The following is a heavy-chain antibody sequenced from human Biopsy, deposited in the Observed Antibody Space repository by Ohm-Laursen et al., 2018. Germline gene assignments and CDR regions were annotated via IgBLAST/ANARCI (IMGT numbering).Heavy chain of an antibody. CDR2: VYYSGTT. D-gene: IGHD3-22*01. V-gene: IGHV4-61*01. J-gene: IGHJ5*02. Sequence: TLSLTCSVSGGSVSDSFHFWSWIRQLPGKGLEWIGNVYYSGTTNYNPSLKSRVTVSIDTSKNQFSLKLNSVTAADTAVYYCARGDYFDSNGYFWFDPWGQGTLVTVSS. CDR3: ARGDYFDSNGYFWFDP. CDR1: GGSVSDSFHF.